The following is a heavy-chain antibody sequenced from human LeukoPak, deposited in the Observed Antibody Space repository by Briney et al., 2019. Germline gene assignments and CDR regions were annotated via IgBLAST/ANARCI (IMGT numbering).Heavy chain of an antibody. J-gene: IGHJ5*02. CDR2: ISAYNGNT. CDR1: GYTFNTYG. Sequence: ASVKVSCKTSGYTFNTYGIAWVRQAPGQGLEWMGWISAYNGNTNYAQNLQDRVTMTTDTSTTTAYMELRNLRSDDTAVYYCAREGSLYASGDYYLSCFDPWGQGTLVTISS. D-gene: IGHD3-22*01. CDR3: AREGSLYASGDYYLSCFDP. V-gene: IGHV1-18*01.